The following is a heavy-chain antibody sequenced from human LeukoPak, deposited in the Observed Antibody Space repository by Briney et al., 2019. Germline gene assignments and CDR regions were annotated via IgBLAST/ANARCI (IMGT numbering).Heavy chain of an antibody. D-gene: IGHD5-18*01. Sequence: PGGSLRLSCAASGFTFSSYSMNWVRQAPGKGLEWVAVISYDGSNKYYADSVKGRFTISRDNSKNTLYLQMNSLRAEDTAVYYCAKDLQDTAMAPYYYYYYGMDVWGQGTTVTVSS. CDR3: AKDLQDTAMAPYYYYYYGMDV. J-gene: IGHJ6*02. CDR2: ISYDGSNK. V-gene: IGHV3-30*18. CDR1: GFTFSSYS.